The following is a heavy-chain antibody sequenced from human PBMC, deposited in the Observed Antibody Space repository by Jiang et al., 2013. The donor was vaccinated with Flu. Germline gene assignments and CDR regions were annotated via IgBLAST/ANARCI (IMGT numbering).Heavy chain of an antibody. Sequence: GSGLVKPSETLSLTCTVSGGSISSSSYYWGWIRQPPGKGLEWIGSIYYSGSTYYNPSLKSRVTISVDTSKNQFSLKLSSVTAADTAVYYCARHAPGYDSSGYYSPLGYWGQGTLVTVSS. V-gene: IGHV4-39*01. CDR1: GGSISSSSYY. CDR3: ARHAPGYDSSGYYSPLGY. D-gene: IGHD3-22*01. J-gene: IGHJ4*02. CDR2: IYYSGST.